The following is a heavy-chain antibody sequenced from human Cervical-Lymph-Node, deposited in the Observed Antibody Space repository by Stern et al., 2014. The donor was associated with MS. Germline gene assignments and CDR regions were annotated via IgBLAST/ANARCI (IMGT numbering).Heavy chain of an antibody. CDR2: IFSHDEK. J-gene: IGHJ4*02. CDR3: ARTEIYGTRDY. CDR1: GFSLSNPRMG. V-gene: IGHV2-26*01. D-gene: IGHD3-10*01. Sequence: QITLKESGPVLVKPTETLTLTCTVSGFSLSNPRMGVSWIRQPPGKALEWLAHIFSHDEKSYNSSLKSRLTVSKDTSKSQVLLSMTNVDPADTATYYCARTEIYGTRDYWGQGTLVTVSS.